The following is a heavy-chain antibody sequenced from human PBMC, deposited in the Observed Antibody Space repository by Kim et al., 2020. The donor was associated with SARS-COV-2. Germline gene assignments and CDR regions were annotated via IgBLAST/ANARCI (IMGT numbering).Heavy chain of an antibody. V-gene: IGHV1-3*01. CDR2: IDADNGNT. CDR3: ARNADY. J-gene: IGHJ4*02. Sequence: ASVKVSCKASGYTFTSYAFHWVRQAPGQGLEWMGWIDADNGNTKYSQKFQGRVTLTRDTSASTAYMELSSLRSEDTAVYYCARNADYWGQGTLVTVTT. CDR1: GYTFTSYA.